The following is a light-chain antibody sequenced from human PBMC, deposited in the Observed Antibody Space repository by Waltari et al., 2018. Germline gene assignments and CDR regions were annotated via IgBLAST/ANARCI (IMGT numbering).Light chain of an antibody. Sequence: DIQMTQSPSSLSASVGDRVTITCQASQDISNYLNWYQQKPGKAPKLLIYDASNLETGVPSRFSGSGSGTDFTFTISSLQPEVIATYYCQQYDNLPITFGQGTRLEIK. CDR1: QDISNY. V-gene: IGKV1-33*01. CDR3: QQYDNLPIT. J-gene: IGKJ5*01. CDR2: DAS.